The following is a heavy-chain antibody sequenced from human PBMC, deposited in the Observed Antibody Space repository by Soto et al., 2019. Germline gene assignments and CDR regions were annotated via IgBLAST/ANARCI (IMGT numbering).Heavy chain of an antibody. CDR3: ARDPTP. CDR2: TYYRGST. J-gene: IGHJ5*02. V-gene: IGHV4-31*03. CDR1: GGSISSGGYH. Sequence: QVQLQESGPGLVKPSQTLSLTCTVSGGSISSGGYHWSWTRQQPGQGLEWIGYTYYRGSTYYNPSLKSRVTIAEDTSKNQFSLKLSSVTATDTAVYYCARDPTPWGQGTLVTVSS.